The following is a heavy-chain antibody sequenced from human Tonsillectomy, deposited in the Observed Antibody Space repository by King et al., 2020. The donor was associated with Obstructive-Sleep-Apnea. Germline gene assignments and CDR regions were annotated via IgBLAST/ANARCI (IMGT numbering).Heavy chain of an antibody. CDR2: VSWNSGGI. D-gene: IGHD3-9*01. V-gene: IGHV3-9*01. J-gene: IGHJ4*02. Sequence: VQLVESGGGLVQPGRSLRLSCVASGFTFDDYAMHWVRQAPGKGLEWVSGVSWNSGGIGYADSVRGRFTISRDNAKNSLYLQMNSLRVEDTALYYCVRARRILTGYALNSWGQGTLVTVSS. CDR3: VRARRILTGYALNS. CDR1: GFTFDDYA.